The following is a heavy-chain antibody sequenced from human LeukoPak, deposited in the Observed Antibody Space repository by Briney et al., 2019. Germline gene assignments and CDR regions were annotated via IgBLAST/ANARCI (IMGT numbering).Heavy chain of an antibody. J-gene: IGHJ4*02. Sequence: EGSLRLSCAASGFTFSSYSMNWVRQAPGKGLEWVSSTSSSSSYIYYADSVKGRFTISRDNAKNSLYLQMNSLRAEDTAVYYCARDLIAAAGLPDYWGQGTLVTVSS. CDR2: TSSSSSYI. CDR1: GFTFSSYS. V-gene: IGHV3-21*01. CDR3: ARDLIAAAGLPDY. D-gene: IGHD6-13*01.